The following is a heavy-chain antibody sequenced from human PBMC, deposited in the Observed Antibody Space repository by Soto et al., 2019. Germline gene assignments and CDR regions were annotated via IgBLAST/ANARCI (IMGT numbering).Heavy chain of an antibody. Sequence: QLQLQESGPGLVKPSETLSLTCTVSGGSISSSSYYWGWIRQPPGKGLEWIGSIYYSGSTYYNLSLKSRVTISVDTSKNQFSLKLSSVTAADTAVYYCARRPLDGSAIGGFDYWGQGTLVTVSS. CDR3: ARRPLDGSAIGGFDY. J-gene: IGHJ4*02. CDR1: GGSISSSSYY. CDR2: IYYSGST. D-gene: IGHD3-10*01. V-gene: IGHV4-39*01.